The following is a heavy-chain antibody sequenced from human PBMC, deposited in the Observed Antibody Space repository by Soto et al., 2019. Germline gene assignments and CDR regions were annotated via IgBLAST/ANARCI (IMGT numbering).Heavy chain of an antibody. Sequence: QVQLQESGPGLVKPSQTLSLTCAVSGVSISSGGYYYSWIRHHPGAGLEWIASTYHSGNTYYNPSLKSRVTISVDTSKNQFSLKVTSVTAADTAVYYCARYSANFDYWGQGTLVTVSS. CDR1: GVSISSGGYY. CDR2: TYHSGNT. J-gene: IGHJ4*02. D-gene: IGHD6-13*01. V-gene: IGHV4-31*11. CDR3: ARYSANFDY.